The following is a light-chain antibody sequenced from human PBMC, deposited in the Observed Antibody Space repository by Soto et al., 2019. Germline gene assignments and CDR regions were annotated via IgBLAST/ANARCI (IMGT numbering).Light chain of an antibody. CDR3: GTWDSSLSYV. Sequence: QSVLTQPPSVSAAPGQTVTISCSGSSSNIGNNYVSWYQQLPGTAPKLLIYDNNKRPSGIPDRFSGSKSGTSATLGITGLQTGDEADYYCGTWDSSLSYVFGTGTKLTVL. CDR1: SSNIGNNY. CDR2: DNN. V-gene: IGLV1-51*01. J-gene: IGLJ1*01.